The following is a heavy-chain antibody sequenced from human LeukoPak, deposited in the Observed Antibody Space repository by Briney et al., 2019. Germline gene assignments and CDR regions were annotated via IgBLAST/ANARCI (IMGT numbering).Heavy chain of an antibody. J-gene: IGHJ4*02. D-gene: IGHD6-13*01. CDR3: AVSSSWSLYYFDY. CDR2: IYYSGST. CDR1: GGSISSYY. Sequence: SETLSLTCTVSGGSISSYYWSWIRQSPGKGLEWIGYIYYSGSTNYNPSLKSRVTISVDTSKNQFSLKLSSVTAADTAVYYCAVSSSWSLYYFDYWGQGTLVTVSS. V-gene: IGHV4-59*08.